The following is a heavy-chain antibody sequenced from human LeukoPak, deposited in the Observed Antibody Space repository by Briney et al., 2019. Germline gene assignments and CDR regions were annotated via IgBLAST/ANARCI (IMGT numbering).Heavy chain of an antibody. Sequence: ASVKVSCKASGYTFTGYYLPWVRQAPGQGLEWMGWINPNSGGTNYAQKFQGRVTMTRDTSISTAYMELSRLRSDDTAVYYCARVRADFWSGPYYYGMDVWGQGTTVTVSS. J-gene: IGHJ6*02. CDR1: GYTFTGYY. D-gene: IGHD3-3*01. CDR3: ARVRADFWSGPYYYGMDV. CDR2: INPNSGGT. V-gene: IGHV1-2*02.